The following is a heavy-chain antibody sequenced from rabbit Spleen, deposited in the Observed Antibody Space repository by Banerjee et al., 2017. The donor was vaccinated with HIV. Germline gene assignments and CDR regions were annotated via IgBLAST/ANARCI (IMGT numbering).Heavy chain of an antibody. J-gene: IGHJ4*01. CDR2: IYAGSYGNT. CDR3: ERDPTGHSSGDLSVINL. CDR1: GFSFSDNYV. D-gene: IGHD7-1*01. V-gene: IGHV1S45*01. Sequence: QEQLEESGGDLVKPGASLTLTCTASGFSFSDNYVMCWVRQAPGKGPEWIACIYAGSYGNTYYASWAKGRFTISKTSSTTVTLQVTSLTVADTATYFCERDPTGHSSGDLSVINLWGPGTLVTVS.